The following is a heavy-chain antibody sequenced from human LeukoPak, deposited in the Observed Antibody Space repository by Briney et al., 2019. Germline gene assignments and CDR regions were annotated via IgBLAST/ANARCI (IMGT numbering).Heavy chain of an antibody. CDR2: IYHSGST. J-gene: IGHJ5*02. D-gene: IGHD1-26*01. CDR3: ARKSGSYSRGFDP. Sequence: SETLSLTCAVSGGSISSSNWWSWVRQPPGKGLEWIGEIYHSGSTNYNPSLKSRATISVDKSKNQFSLKLSSVTAADTAVYYCARKSGSYSRGFDPWGQGTLVTVSS. CDR1: GGSISSSNW. V-gene: IGHV4-4*02.